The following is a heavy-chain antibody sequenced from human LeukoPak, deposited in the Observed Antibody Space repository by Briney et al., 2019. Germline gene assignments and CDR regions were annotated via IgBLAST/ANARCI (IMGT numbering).Heavy chain of an antibody. CDR3: AKDVPTAYFDY. J-gene: IGHJ4*02. CDR2: ISYDGSNK. Sequence: SGGSLRLSCAASGFTFSSYGMHWVRQAPGKGLEWVAVISYDGSNKYYADSVKGRFTISRDNSKNTLYLQMNSLRAEDTAVYYCAKDVPTAYFDYWGQGTLVTVSS. CDR1: GFTFSSYG. V-gene: IGHV3-30*18. D-gene: IGHD2-2*01.